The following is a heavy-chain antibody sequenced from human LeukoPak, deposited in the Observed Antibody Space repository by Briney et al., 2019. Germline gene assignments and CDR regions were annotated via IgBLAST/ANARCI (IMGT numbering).Heavy chain of an antibody. V-gene: IGHV3-30-3*01. CDR3: AREIAADLGFDY. CDR1: GGSFSGYY. Sequence: LSLTCAVYGGSFSGYYWSWIRQPPGKGLEWVAVISYDGSNKYYADSVKGRFTISRDNSKNTLYLQMNSLRAEDTAVYYCAREIAADLGFDYWGQGTLVTVSS. CDR2: ISYDGSNK. D-gene: IGHD6-13*01. J-gene: IGHJ4*02.